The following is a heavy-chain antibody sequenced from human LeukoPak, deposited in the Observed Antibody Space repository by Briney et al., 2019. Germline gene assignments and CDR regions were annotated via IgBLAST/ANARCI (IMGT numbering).Heavy chain of an antibody. CDR2: ISYDGSNK. CDR1: GFTFSSYA. D-gene: IGHD6-13*01. J-gene: IGHJ5*02. Sequence: PGGSLRLSCAASGFTFSSYAMHWVRQAPGKGLEWVAVISYDGSNKYYADSVKGRFTISRDNSKNTLYLQMNSLRAEDTAVYYCARDSSRWSWGQGTLVTVSS. CDR3: ARDSSRWS. V-gene: IGHV3-30*14.